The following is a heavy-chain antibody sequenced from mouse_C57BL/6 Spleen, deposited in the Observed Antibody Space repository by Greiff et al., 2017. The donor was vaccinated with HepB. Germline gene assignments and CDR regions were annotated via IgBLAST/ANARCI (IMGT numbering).Heavy chain of an antibody. Sequence: EVQLQESGGGLVQPGGSLKLSCAASGFTFSDYGMAWVRQAPRKGPEWVAFISNLAYSIYYADTVTGRFTISRENAKNTLYLEMSSLRSEDTAMYYCARRGGNGAMDYWGQGTSVTVSS. CDR3: ARRGGNGAMDY. J-gene: IGHJ4*01. CDR2: ISNLAYSI. CDR1: GFTFSDYG. V-gene: IGHV5-15*01.